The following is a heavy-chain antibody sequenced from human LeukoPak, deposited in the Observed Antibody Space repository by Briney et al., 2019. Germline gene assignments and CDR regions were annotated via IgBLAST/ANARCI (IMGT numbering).Heavy chain of an antibody. CDR3: TRVNYYDSSSFYHGYFDY. D-gene: IGHD3-22*01. V-gene: IGHV3-49*04. CDR1: GFTFGNHA. J-gene: IGHJ4*02. CDR2: IRSKAYGGRP. Sequence: GRSLRLSCTASGFTFGNHAMSWVRQAPGKGLERVGFIRSKAYGGRPDYAASVQGRFTITRDDSESIAYLQMNSLKTEDTGVYYCTRVNYYDSSSFYHGYFDYWGQGTLVTVSS.